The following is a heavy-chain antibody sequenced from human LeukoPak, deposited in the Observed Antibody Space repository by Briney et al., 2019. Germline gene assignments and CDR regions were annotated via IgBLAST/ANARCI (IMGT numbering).Heavy chain of an antibody. J-gene: IGHJ6*02. D-gene: IGHD3-3*01. V-gene: IGHV3-23*01. CDR2: ISRNGGST. Sequence: GGSQRLSCVASGFTFRSYAMNWVRQAPGKGLEWVSAISRNGGSTYSADSVKGRFTISRDTSKNTLYLQMNSLRAEDTAVYYCAAAYFGVDQYYYGMDVWGQETAVTVSS. CDR3: AAAYFGVDQYYYGMDV. CDR1: GFTFRSYA.